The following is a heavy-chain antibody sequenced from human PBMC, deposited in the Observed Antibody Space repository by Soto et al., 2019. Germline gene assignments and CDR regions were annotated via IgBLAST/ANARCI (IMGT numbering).Heavy chain of an antibody. CDR3: ARGTYYYDSSGYPTSAFGI. J-gene: IGHJ3*02. Sequence: PSETLSLTCAVSGGSISSSNWWSWVRQPPGKGLEWIGEIYHSGSTNYNPSLKSRVTISVDKSKNQFSLKLSSVTAADTAVYYCARGTYYYDSSGYPTSAFGIWGQGTMVTVSS. V-gene: IGHV4-4*02. CDR1: GGSISSSNW. D-gene: IGHD3-22*01. CDR2: IYHSGST.